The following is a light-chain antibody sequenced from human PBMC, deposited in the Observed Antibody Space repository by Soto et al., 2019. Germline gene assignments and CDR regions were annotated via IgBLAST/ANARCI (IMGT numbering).Light chain of an antibody. V-gene: IGKV1-9*01. J-gene: IGKJ3*01. CDR1: QGISSY. CDR2: AAS. Sequence: DIQLTQSPSFLSASVGDRVTITCRASQGISSYLAWYQQKPGKAPKLLIYAASPLQSGVPSRFSGSGSGTEFTITTSSLQPEDFATYYCQQLNIYPFAFGPGTKVDIK. CDR3: QQLNIYPFA.